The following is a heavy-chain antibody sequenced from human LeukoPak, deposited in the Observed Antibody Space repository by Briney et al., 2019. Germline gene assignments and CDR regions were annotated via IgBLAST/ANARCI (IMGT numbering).Heavy chain of an antibody. J-gene: IGHJ4*02. CDR3: ARDRSVSARLFDY. D-gene: IGHD6-6*01. Sequence: SETLSLTCTVSGGSINDYYWHWIRQPPGKGLEWIAYIFYSGSANYNPSLKSRVTISVDTSKNQFSLKLSSVTAADTAVYYCARDRSVSARLFDYWGQGTLVTVSP. CDR1: GGSINDYY. CDR2: IFYSGSA. V-gene: IGHV4-59*01.